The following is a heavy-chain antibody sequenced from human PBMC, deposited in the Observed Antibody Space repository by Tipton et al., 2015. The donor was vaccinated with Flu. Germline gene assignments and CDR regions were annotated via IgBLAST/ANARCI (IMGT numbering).Heavy chain of an antibody. CDR1: GGSISSGGYY. CDR2: IYYSGST. CDR3: AREGDYYDSSGPISLFYY. V-gene: IGHV4-31*03. D-gene: IGHD3-22*01. J-gene: IGHJ4*02. Sequence: TLSLTCTVSGGSISSGGYYWSWIRQHPGKGLEWIGYIYYSGSTYYNPSLKSRVIISVDTSKNQFSLKLSSVTAADTAVYYCAREGDYYDSSGPISLFYYWGQGTLVTVSS.